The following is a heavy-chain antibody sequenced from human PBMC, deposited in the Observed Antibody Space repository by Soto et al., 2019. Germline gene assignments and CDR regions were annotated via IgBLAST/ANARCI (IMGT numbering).Heavy chain of an antibody. D-gene: IGHD4-17*01. CDR3: ARLYGGPRDYYFDY. J-gene: IGHJ4*02. V-gene: IGHV1-69*02. CDR2: IIPILGIA. CDR1: GGTFSSYT. Sequence: QVQLVQSGAEVKKPGSSVKVSCKASGGTFSSYTISWVRQAPGQGLEWMGRIIPILGIANYAQKFQGRVTSTADKSTSTAYMELSSLRSEDTAVYYCARLYGGPRDYYFDYWGQGTLVTVSS.